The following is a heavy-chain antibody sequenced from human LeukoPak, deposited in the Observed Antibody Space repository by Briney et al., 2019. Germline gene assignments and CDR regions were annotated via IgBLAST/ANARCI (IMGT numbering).Heavy chain of an antibody. CDR1: GFSVSSNH. Sequence: PGGSLRLSCAASGFSVSSNHMSWVRQAPGKGLEWVSVIYSGGNTHYADSVKGRFTISRDNSKNTLYLQMNSLRAEDTAVYYCARGIAAAGIVGVFDYWGQGTLVTVPS. CDR2: IYSGGNT. D-gene: IGHD6-13*01. J-gene: IGHJ4*02. V-gene: IGHV3-66*01. CDR3: ARGIAAAGIVGVFDY.